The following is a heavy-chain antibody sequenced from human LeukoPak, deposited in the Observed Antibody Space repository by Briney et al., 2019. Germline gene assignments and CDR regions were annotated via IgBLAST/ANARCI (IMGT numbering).Heavy chain of an antibody. CDR2: INGDGSST. CDR1: GFTFNTFW. J-gene: IGHJ5*01. V-gene: IGHV3-74*03. CDR3: AMEKGSSNYVS. Sequence: GGSLKLPWAASGFTFNTFWIHWVRPVPGKGLVWVSRINGDGSSTAYADTVKGRFTISRNNAKNTLDLQMNSLRAEDTAVYYCAMEKGSSNYVSCGHGTLVTVCS. D-gene: IGHD4-11*01.